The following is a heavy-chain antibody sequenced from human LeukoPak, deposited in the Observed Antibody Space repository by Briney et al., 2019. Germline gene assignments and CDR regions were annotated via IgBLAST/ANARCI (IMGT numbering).Heavy chain of an antibody. CDR3: ARSDYDNSGYYRD. Sequence: SSETLSLTCAVYGGSFSGYYWSWIRQPPGKGLEWIGEINHSGSTNYNPSLKSRVTISVDTSKNQFSLKLSSVTAADTAVYYCARSDYDNSGYYRDWGQGTLVTVSS. D-gene: IGHD3-22*01. V-gene: IGHV4-34*01. CDR2: INHSGST. CDR1: GGSFSGYY. J-gene: IGHJ4*02.